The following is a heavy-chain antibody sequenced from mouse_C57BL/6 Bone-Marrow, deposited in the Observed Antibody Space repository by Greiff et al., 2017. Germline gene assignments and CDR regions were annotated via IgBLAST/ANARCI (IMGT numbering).Heavy chain of an antibody. V-gene: IGHV6-3*01. Sequence: EVKLEESGGGLVQPGGSMKLSCVASGFTFRNYWMNWVRQSPEKGLEWVAQIRLKSDNYATHYAESVKGRFTISRDDSKSSVYLQMNNLRAEDTGIYYCTESSSPFAYWGQGTLVTVSA. CDR2: IRLKSDNYAT. CDR1: GFTFRNYW. D-gene: IGHD1-1*01. J-gene: IGHJ3*01. CDR3: TESSSPFAY.